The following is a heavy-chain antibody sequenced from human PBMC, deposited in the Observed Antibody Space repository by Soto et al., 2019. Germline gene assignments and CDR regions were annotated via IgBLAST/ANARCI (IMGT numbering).Heavy chain of an antibody. CDR2: IYYSGST. Sequence: SETLSLTCTVSGGSIGSSSYYWGWIRQPPGKGLEWIGSIYYSGSTYYNPSLKSRVTISVDTSKNQFSLKLSSVTAADTAVYYCARLRVGTMIVLVRRPTYFDYWGQGTLVTVSS. CDR3: ARLRVGTMIVLVRRPTYFDY. V-gene: IGHV4-39*01. J-gene: IGHJ4*02. D-gene: IGHD3-22*01. CDR1: GGSIGSSSYY.